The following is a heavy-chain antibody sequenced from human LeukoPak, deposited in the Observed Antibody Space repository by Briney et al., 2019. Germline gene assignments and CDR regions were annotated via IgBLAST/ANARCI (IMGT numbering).Heavy chain of an antibody. CDR2: INHSGST. Sequence: PSETLSLTCAVYGGSFSGYYWSWIRQPPGKGLEWIGEINHSGSTNYNPSLKSRVTISVDTSKNQFSLKLGSVTAADTAVYYCARSYNWNDEGAFDIWGQGTMVTVSS. CDR3: ARSYNWNDEGAFDI. D-gene: IGHD1-20*01. J-gene: IGHJ3*02. V-gene: IGHV4-34*01. CDR1: GGSFSGYY.